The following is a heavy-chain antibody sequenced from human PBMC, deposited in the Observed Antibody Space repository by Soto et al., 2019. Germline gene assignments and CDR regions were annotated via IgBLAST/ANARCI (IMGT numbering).Heavy chain of an antibody. J-gene: IGHJ6*02. Sequence: EGQLVESGGGLVQPGGSLRLSCGASGLTFSSSEMHWVRQAPGKGLEWLSYISKSGSVIYYADSVKGRFTISRDNAKKLLYLQMISLRAEDTAVYFCASVNLRFSYGIDVWCQGTTVTVSS. CDR3: ASVNLRFSYGIDV. CDR1: GLTFSSSE. D-gene: IGHD3-3*01. V-gene: IGHV3-48*03. CDR2: ISKSGSVI.